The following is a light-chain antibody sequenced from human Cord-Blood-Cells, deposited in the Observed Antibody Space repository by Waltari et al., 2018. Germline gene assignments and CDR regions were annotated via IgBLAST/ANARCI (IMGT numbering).Light chain of an antibody. Sequence: QSALTQPASVSGSPRQSITIPCTGTSSDVGGYNYVSWYQQHPGKAPKLMIYEVSNRPSGVSNRFSGSKSGNTASLTISGLQAEDEADYYCSSYTSSSTLGFGTGTKVTVL. V-gene: IGLV2-14*01. CDR2: EVS. J-gene: IGLJ1*01. CDR3: SSYTSSSTLG. CDR1: SSDVGGYNY.